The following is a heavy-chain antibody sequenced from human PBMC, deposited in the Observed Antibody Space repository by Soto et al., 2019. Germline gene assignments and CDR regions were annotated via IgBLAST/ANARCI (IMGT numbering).Heavy chain of an antibody. Sequence: GGSLSLSCAASGFTFSDAWMSWVRQAPGKGLYWVGRIKSKSDGGATEYAAPVRGRFTISRDDSKNTLYLQMNSLKTEDTAVYYCTTDLWRIAVVVGSTGYFNPWGQGTPVTVYS. D-gene: IGHD2-15*01. CDR3: TTDLWRIAVVVGSTGYFNP. V-gene: IGHV3-15*01. CDR1: GFTFSDAW. J-gene: IGHJ5*02. CDR2: IKSKSDGGAT.